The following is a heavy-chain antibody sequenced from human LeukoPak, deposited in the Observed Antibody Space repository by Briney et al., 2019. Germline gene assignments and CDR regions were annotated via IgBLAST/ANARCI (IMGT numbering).Heavy chain of an antibody. CDR1: GYSISSGYY. D-gene: IGHD1-26*01. V-gene: IGHV4-38-2*02. J-gene: IGHJ4*02. Sequence: SETLSLTCTVSGYSISSGYYWGWIRQPPGKGLEWIGSIYHSGSTYYNPSLKSRVTISVDTPKNQFSLKLSSVTAADTAVYYCARRGGGSYPFDYWGQGTLVTVSS. CDR3: ARRGGGSYPFDY. CDR2: IYHSGST.